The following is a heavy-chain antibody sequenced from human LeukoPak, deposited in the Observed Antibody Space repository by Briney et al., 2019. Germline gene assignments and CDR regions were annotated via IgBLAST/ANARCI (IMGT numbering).Heavy chain of an antibody. CDR2: ISGSGGST. CDR3: ASVWGSHRCLDS. J-gene: IGHJ4*02. V-gene: IGHV3-23*01. Sequence: GGSLRLSCAASGFTFSSYAMSWVRQAPGKGLEWVSVISGSGGSTYYADSVKGRFTISRDNSKNTLYLQMNSLRAEDTAVYYCASVWGSHRCLDSWGQGTLVTVSS. CDR1: GFTFSSYA. D-gene: IGHD3-16*02.